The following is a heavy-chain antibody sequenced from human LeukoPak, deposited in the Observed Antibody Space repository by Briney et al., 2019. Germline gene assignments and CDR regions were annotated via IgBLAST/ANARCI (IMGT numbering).Heavy chain of an antibody. CDR3: ARECTAASGTSGSRWFDP. CDR2: INPGGAST. D-gene: IGHD6-13*01. J-gene: IGHJ5*02. Sequence: ASVTLSCKASGYTFTSYYMHWVRQAPGQGLEWMGIINPGGASTSYAQEFQGRVTMTRDTSTSTIYMELSSLRSEDTAVYSCARECTAASGTSGSRWFDPWGQGTLVTVSS. V-gene: IGHV1-46*01. CDR1: GYTFTSYY.